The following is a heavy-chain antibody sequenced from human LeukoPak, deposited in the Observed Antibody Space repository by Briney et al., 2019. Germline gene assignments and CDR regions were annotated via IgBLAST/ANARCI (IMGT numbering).Heavy chain of an antibody. J-gene: IGHJ5*02. D-gene: IGHD2-15*01. CDR2: ISHSGSA. V-gene: IGHV4-38-2*02. CDR3: ATLTRYCSGGSCYSDWFDP. CDR1: SYSTSSNYY. Sequence: PSETLSLTCTVSSYSTSSNYYWGWIRQPPGKGLEWIGTISHSGSAYYNPSLKSRITISLDTSKNQFSLKLSSVTAADTAVYYCATLTRYCSGGSCYSDWFDPWGQGTLVTVSP.